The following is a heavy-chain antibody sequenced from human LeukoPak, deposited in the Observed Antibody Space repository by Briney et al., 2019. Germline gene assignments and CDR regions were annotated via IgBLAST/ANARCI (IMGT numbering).Heavy chain of an antibody. CDR1: GFTFSSYG. D-gene: IGHD5-18*01. CDR3: ANLQDTAMVRGRNRSGDKDAFDI. Sequence: PGGSLRLSCAASGFTFSSYGMHWVRQAPGKGLEWVAFIRYDGSNKYYADSVKGRFTISRDNSKNTLYLQMNSLRAEDTAVYYCANLQDTAMVRGRNRSGDKDAFDIWGQGTMVTVSS. J-gene: IGHJ3*02. V-gene: IGHV3-30*02. CDR2: IRYDGSNK.